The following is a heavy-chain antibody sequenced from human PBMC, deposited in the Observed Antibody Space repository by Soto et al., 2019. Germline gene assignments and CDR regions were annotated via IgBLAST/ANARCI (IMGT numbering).Heavy chain of an antibody. CDR1: GFSFSTAGVA. Sequence: SGPTLVNPTQTLTLTCTFSGFSFSTAGVAVGWIRQTPGGALEWLTLIYYNDDRRFSPSLKTRLNITGDTSKNQEVLSLTNVDPGDTATYFCAHSDGGYEIIYFDFWGQGIPVTVSS. CDR3: AHSDGGYEIIYFDF. D-gene: IGHD5-12*01. V-gene: IGHV2-5*01. J-gene: IGHJ4*02. CDR2: IYYNDDR.